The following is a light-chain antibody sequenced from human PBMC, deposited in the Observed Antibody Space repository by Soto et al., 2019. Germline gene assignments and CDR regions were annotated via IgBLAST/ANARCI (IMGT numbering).Light chain of an antibody. CDR3: CSYAGNSTPYV. J-gene: IGLJ1*01. CDR1: NSDIGNYNF. Sequence: QSVLTQPPSASGSPGQSVAISCTGTNSDIGNYNFVSWYQQHPGKAPKLMIYEVNKRPSGVPDRFSGSKSGNTASLTVSGLQPEDEADYYCCSYAGNSTPYVFGTGTKVTVL. V-gene: IGLV2-8*01. CDR2: EVN.